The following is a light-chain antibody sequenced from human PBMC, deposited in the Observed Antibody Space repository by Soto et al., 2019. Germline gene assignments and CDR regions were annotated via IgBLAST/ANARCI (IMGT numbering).Light chain of an antibody. V-gene: IGKV1-39*01. J-gene: IGKJ5*01. CDR1: QRICRH. CDR2: MAS. Sequence: DIQVTQSPSCLSASVGGSVTITCRASQRICRHLNWYQQKPGNAPKLLINMASSLQSGVPSRFSGSGSGTDFTLTISNLQPEDFETYCCHHTYSTPQPFGQGTLLELK. CDR3: HHTYSTPQP.